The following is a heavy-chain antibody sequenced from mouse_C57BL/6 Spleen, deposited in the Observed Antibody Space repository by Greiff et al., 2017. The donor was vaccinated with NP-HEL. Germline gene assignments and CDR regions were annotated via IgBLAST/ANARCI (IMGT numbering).Heavy chain of an antibody. V-gene: IGHV1-82*01. Sequence: VQLQQSGPELVKPGASVKISCKASGYAFSSSWMNWVKQRPGKGLEWIGRIYPGDGDTNYNGKFKGKATLTADKSSSTAYMQLSSLTSEDSAVYFCARSPSYGSSYGFAYWGQGTLVTVSA. CDR2: IYPGDGDT. CDR1: GYAFSSSW. CDR3: ARSPSYGSSYGFAY. J-gene: IGHJ3*01. D-gene: IGHD1-1*01.